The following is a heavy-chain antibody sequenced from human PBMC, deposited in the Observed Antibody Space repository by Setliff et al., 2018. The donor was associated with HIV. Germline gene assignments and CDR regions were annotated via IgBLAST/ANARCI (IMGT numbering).Heavy chain of an antibody. V-gene: IGHV3-33*08. CDR1: GFNFDIFA. Sequence: PGGSLRLSCAASGFNFDIFAMHWVRQAPGKGLEWVAAIWNAGSEKYYADSVKGRYSISRDNSQNTLFLQIDSLTVEDTAVYYCARPRVAYSYGSLGYWSQGTLVTVSS. D-gene: IGHD5-18*01. CDR3: ARPRVAYSYGSLGY. J-gene: IGHJ4*03. CDR2: IWNAGSEK.